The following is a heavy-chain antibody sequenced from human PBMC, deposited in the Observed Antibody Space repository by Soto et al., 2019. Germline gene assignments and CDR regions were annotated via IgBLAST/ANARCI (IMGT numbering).Heavy chain of an antibody. CDR1: GFMFSDYA. V-gene: IGHV3-30*03. CDR2: VSSDGNRK. CDR3: KLLRRGN. D-gene: IGHD3-22*01. J-gene: IGHJ4*02. Sequence: GGSLRLSCSASGFMFSDYAMHWVRQAPGKGLEWVATVSSDGNRKYYATSVKGRFTISRDNSKNTLYLQMNSLRAEDTAVYYCKLLRRGNWGKGTLVTVSS.